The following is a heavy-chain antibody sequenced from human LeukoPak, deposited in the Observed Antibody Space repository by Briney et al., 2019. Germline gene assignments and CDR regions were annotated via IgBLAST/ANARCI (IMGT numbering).Heavy chain of an antibody. CDR3: AREPVVLVPAAIFNWFDP. Sequence: ASVKASCKASGYTFTGYYIHWVRQAPGQGLEWMGWINPNRGATNYAQKFQGRVTMTRDTSINTAYMEVSRLRSDDTAVYYCAREPVVLVPAAIFNWFDPWGQGTLVTVSS. V-gene: IGHV1-2*02. CDR1: GYTFTGYY. J-gene: IGHJ5*02. D-gene: IGHD2-2*01. CDR2: INPNRGAT.